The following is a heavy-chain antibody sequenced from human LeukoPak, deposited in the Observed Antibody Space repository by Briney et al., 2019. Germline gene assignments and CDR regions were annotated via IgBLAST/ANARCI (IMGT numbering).Heavy chain of an antibody. CDR1: GGSISSYY. V-gene: IGHV4-59*08. CDR3: ARPAAAVTTRYWYFDL. CDR2: IYYSGST. Sequence: PSETLSLTCTVSGGSISSYYWSCIRQPPGKGREWIGYIYYSGSTNYNPSLKSRVTISVDTSKNQFSLKLRSVTAADTPVYYCARPAAAVTTRYWYFDLWGRGTLVTVSS. J-gene: IGHJ2*01. D-gene: IGHD4-17*01.